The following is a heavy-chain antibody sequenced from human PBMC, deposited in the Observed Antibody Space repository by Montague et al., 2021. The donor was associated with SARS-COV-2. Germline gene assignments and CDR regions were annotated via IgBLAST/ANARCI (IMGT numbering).Heavy chain of an antibody. D-gene: IGHD1/OR15-1a*01. V-gene: IGHV4-38-2*01. J-gene: IGHJ3*02. CDR1: GFSISSGFY. CDR3: TRWGLNNAFDI. CDR2: IYFTGKT. Sequence: SETLSLTCSVPGFSISSGFYWAWIRQSPGKGPEWIGSIYFTGKTXYHPSLKSRVTISIDTSKNHFSLRLSSVTAADSAVFYCTRWGLNNAFDIWGLGTMITISS.